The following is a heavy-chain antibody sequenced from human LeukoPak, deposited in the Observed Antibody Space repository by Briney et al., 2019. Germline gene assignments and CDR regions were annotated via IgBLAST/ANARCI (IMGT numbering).Heavy chain of an antibody. Sequence: GGSLRLSCAASGFTVSSNYMSWVRQAPGKGLEWVSVIYSGGSTYYADSVKGRFTISRDNSKNTLYLQMNSLRAEDTAVYYCARSWAVVAAIYWGQGTLVTVSS. CDR2: IYSGGST. CDR3: ARSWAVVAAIY. V-gene: IGHV3-53*01. CDR1: GFTVSSNY. D-gene: IGHD2-15*01. J-gene: IGHJ4*02.